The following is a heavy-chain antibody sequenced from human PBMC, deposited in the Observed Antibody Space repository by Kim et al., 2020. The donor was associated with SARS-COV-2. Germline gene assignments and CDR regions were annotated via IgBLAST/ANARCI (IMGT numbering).Heavy chain of an antibody. J-gene: IGHJ6*02. CDR3: ARVLSYSYGMDV. Sequence: KCYAESVKGRFTIARDNSKNTLYLQMNSRRAEDTAVYYCARVLSYSYGMDVWGQGTTVTVSS. CDR2: K. V-gene: IGHV3-33*01.